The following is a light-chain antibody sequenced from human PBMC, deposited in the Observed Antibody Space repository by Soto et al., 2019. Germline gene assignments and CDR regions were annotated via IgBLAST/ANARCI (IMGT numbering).Light chain of an antibody. CDR3: QQYGSSPRT. Sequence: EIVLTQSPGTLSLSPGERATLSCRASQSVSSSYLAWYQQKPGQAPRLFIHGASTRATGIPDRFSGSGSGTDFTLAISRLEPEDFAVYYCQQYGSSPRTFGQGTKVEIK. CDR2: GAS. V-gene: IGKV3-20*01. J-gene: IGKJ1*01. CDR1: QSVSSSY.